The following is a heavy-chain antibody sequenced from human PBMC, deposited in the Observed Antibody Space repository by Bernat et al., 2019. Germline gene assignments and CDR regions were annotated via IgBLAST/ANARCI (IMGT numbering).Heavy chain of an antibody. D-gene: IGHD6-19*01. J-gene: IGHJ3*02. Sequence: EAQLLESGGGLVEPGGSLRLSCAASGFTFSLYAMAWVRQAPGKGLEWVSAISGSGITTYYADSVKGRFTGSRDNSRNTVYLEMSSLTAEDTALYYCAKDEESSGRDHDAFDIWGHGTMVTVSS. V-gene: IGHV3-23*01. CDR1: GFTFSLYA. CDR3: AKDEESSGRDHDAFDI. CDR2: ISGSGITT.